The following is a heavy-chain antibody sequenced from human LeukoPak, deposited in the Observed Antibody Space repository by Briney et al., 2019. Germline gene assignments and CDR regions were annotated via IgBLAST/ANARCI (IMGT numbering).Heavy chain of an antibody. CDR2: INHSGST. Sequence: ASETLSLTCAVYGGSFSGYYWSWIRQPPGKGLEWIGEINHSGSTNYNPSLKSRVTISVDTSKNQFSLELSSVTAADTAVYYCARGRYCSGGSCYPTRYYYYYYMDVWGKGTTVTVSS. V-gene: IGHV4-34*01. J-gene: IGHJ6*03. CDR1: GGSFSGYY. CDR3: ARGRYCSGGSCYPTRYYYYYYMDV. D-gene: IGHD2-15*01.